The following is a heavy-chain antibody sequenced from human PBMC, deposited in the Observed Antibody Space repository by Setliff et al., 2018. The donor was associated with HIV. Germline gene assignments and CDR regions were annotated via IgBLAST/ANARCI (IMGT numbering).Heavy chain of an antibody. V-gene: IGHV1-18*01. J-gene: IGHJ6*03. D-gene: IGHD1-1*01. Sequence: GASVKVSCKASGYTFTSYGISWVRQAPGQGLEWMGWISAYNGNTNYAQKLQGRVTMTTDTSTSTAYMELSSLRSEDTAVYYCARHAPRNHDLAGVFYPYYMDVWGKGTTVTVS. CDR1: GYTFTSYG. CDR3: ARHAPRNHDLAGVFYPYYMDV. CDR2: ISAYNGNT.